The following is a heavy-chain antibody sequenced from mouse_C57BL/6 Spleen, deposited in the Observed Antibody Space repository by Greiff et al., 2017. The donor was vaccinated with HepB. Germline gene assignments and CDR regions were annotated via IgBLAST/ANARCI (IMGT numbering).Heavy chain of an antibody. CDR2: INPSSGYT. V-gene: IGHV1-4*01. CDR3: ARNWDRWYFDV. Sequence: QVQLQQSGAELARPGASVKMSCKASGYTFTSYTMHWVKQRPGQGLEWIGYINPSSGYTKYNQKFKDKATLTADKSSSTAYMQLSSLTSEDSAVYYCARNWDRWYFDVWGTGTTVTVSS. J-gene: IGHJ1*03. CDR1: GYTFTSYT. D-gene: IGHD4-1*01.